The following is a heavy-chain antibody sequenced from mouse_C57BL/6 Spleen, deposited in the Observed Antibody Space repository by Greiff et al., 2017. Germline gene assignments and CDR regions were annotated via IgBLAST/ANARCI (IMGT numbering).Heavy chain of an antibody. CDR2: ISYDGSN. CDR3: ARDDSGYGFAY. Sequence: EVKLMESGPGLVKPSQSLSLTCSVTGYSITSGYYWNWIRQFPGNKLEWMGYISYDGSNNYNPSLKNRISITRDTSKNQFFLKLNSVTTEDTATYYCARDDSGYGFAYWGQGTLVTVSA. V-gene: IGHV3-6*01. D-gene: IGHD3-2*02. CDR1: GYSITSGYY. J-gene: IGHJ3*01.